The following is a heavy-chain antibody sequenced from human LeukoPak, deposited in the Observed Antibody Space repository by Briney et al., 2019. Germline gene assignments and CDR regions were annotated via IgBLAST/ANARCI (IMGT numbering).Heavy chain of an antibody. V-gene: IGHV4-59*08. CDR2: IYYSGST. CDR3: ARPYTRGVRHDAFDI. CDR1: GGSISSYY. J-gene: IGHJ3*02. D-gene: IGHD2-2*02. Sequence: PSETLSLTCTVSGGSISSYYWSWIRQPPGKGLEWIGYIYYSGSTNYNPSLKSRVTISVDTSKNQISLKLSSVTAADTAVYYCARPYTRGVRHDAFDIWGQGTMVTVSS.